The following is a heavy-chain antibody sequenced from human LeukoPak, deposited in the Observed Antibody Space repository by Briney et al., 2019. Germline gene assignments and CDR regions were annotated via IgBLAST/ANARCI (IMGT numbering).Heavy chain of an antibody. CDR3: ARGISAYKYPVNSDY. Sequence: SVKVSCKASGGTFITYAISWVRQAPGQGLEWMGGIIPIFGAVKYAQKFQGRVTITTDESTTTSYMELSSLRSEDTAVYYCARGISAYKYPVNSDYWGQGTLVTVSS. CDR1: GGTFITYA. J-gene: IGHJ4*02. D-gene: IGHD5-12*01. CDR2: IIPIFGAV. V-gene: IGHV1-69*05.